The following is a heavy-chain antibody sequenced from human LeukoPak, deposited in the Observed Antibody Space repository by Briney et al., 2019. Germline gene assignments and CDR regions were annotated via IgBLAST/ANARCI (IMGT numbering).Heavy chain of an antibody. J-gene: IGHJ4*02. D-gene: IGHD3-10*02. CDR2: IGTAGDT. Sequence: PGGSLRLSCAASGFTFSSYDMHWVRQATGKGLEWVSAIGTAGDTYYPGSVKGRFTISRENAKNSLYLQMNSLRAGDTAVYYCARSAGVRGVPNFDYWGQGTLVTVSS. V-gene: IGHV3-13*01. CDR3: ARSAGVRGVPNFDY. CDR1: GFTFSSYD.